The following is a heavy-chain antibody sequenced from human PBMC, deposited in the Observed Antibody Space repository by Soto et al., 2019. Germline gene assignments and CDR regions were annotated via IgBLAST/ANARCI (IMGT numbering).Heavy chain of an antibody. CDR2: IIPSGST. D-gene: IGHD6-13*01. CDR3: ARGTAGYSGSWYVS. V-gene: IGHV4-34*01. CDR1: GGSFSGHY. J-gene: IGHJ5*01. Sequence: KPSETLSLTCAVYGGSFSGHYCSWIRQPPGKGLEWIGEIIPSGSTNYNPSLKSRVTISVDTSKNQFSLKLSSVTAADTAVYYCARGTAGYSGSWYVSWGQGTLVTVSS.